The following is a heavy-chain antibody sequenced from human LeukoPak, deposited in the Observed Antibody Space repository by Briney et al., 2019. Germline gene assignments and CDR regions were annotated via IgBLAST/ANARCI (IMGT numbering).Heavy chain of an antibody. J-gene: IGHJ4*02. CDR2: ISGSGART. V-gene: IGHV3-23*01. Sequence: PGGSLRLSCAASGFTFSSYAMSWVRQAPGKGLEWVSAISGSGARTYYAGSVKGRFTISRDTSKNTLFLQMNSLRAGDTAVYYCTRGRTMSYWGQGTLVTVSS. CDR1: GFTFSSYA. D-gene: IGHD3-22*01. CDR3: TRGRTMSY.